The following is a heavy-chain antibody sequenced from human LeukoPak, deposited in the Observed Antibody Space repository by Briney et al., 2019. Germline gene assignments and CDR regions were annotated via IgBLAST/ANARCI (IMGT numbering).Heavy chain of an antibody. CDR2: INHSGST. D-gene: IGHD3-3*01. J-gene: IGHJ5*02. V-gene: IGHV4-34*01. CDR1: GGSFSGYY. Sequence: PSETLSLTCAVYGGSFSGYYWSWIRQPPGQGLEWIGEINHSGSTSYNPALKRRVTISVDTSKNQFSLKLSSVTAADTAVYYCARRFRGTIFGVVLIRGWWFDPWGQGTLVTVSS. CDR3: ARRFRGTIFGVVLIRGWWFDP.